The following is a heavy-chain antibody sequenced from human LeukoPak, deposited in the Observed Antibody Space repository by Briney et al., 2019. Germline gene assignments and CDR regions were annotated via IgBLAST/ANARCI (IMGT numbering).Heavy chain of an antibody. Sequence: PGGSLRLSCAASGFTFSSYGMHWVRQAPGKGLEWVAFIRYDGSNKYYADSVKGRFTISRDNSKNTLYLQMNSLRAEDTAVYYCAKDQATVVTQGDYWGQGTLVTVSS. V-gene: IGHV3-30*02. CDR3: AKDQATVVTQGDY. CDR1: GFTFSSYG. D-gene: IGHD4-23*01. CDR2: IRYDGSNK. J-gene: IGHJ4*02.